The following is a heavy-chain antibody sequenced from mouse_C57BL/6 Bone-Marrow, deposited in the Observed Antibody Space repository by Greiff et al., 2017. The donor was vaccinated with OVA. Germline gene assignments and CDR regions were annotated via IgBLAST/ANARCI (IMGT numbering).Heavy chain of an antibody. CDR3: ARHQPYYYGISFDD. CDR1: GFTFSSYG. CDR2: ISSGGSYT. Sequence: EVKLVESGGDLVKPGGSLKLSCAASGFTFSSYGMSWVRQTPDKRLEWVATISSGGSYTYYPDSVKGRFTISGDKANNTPYLQMSSLTSEDTAVYYCARHQPYYYGISFDDWGNATTLSVSS. J-gene: IGHJ2*01. V-gene: IGHV5-6*01. D-gene: IGHD1-1*01.